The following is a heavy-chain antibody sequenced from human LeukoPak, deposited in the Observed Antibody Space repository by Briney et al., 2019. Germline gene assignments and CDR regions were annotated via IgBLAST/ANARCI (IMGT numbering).Heavy chain of an antibody. J-gene: IGHJ4*02. D-gene: IGHD3-16*02. Sequence: PSETLSLTCAVYGGSFSGYYWSWIRQPPGKGLEWIGEINHSGSTNYNPSLKSRVTISVDTSKNQFSLKLSSVTAADTAVYYCARLAPRYYDYVWGGYRPGRERYFDYWGQGTLVTVSS. V-gene: IGHV4-34*01. CDR3: ARLAPRYYDYVWGGYRPGRERYFDY. CDR1: GGSFSGYY. CDR2: INHSGST.